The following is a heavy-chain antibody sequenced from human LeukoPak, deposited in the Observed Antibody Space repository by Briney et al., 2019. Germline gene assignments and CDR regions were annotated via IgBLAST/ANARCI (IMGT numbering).Heavy chain of an antibody. Sequence: PSETLSLTCTVSGGSISSGGYYWSWIRQPPTKGLEWIGYIHQSGSTYYKPSLKSRVTISVDRSKNQFSLKLSPMTAADTAVYYCARLYFGPGGIVVAGTNHYYGMDVWGQGTTVTVSS. V-gene: IGHV4-30-2*01. J-gene: IGHJ6*02. CDR3: ARLYFGPGGIVVAGTNHYYGMDV. D-gene: IGHD6-19*01. CDR1: GGSISSGGYY. CDR2: IHQSGST.